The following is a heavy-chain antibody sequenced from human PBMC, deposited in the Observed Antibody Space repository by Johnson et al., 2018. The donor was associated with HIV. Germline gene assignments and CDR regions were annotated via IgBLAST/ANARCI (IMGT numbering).Heavy chain of an antibody. Sequence: VQLVESGGGLVQPGGSLRLSCAASGFTVSSNYMSWVRQAPGKGLEWVAVISNDGTNTYYADSVKGRFTISRDNSRNSLYLQMNSLRAEDTAVYYCARKGDAFDIWGQGTKVTVSS. V-gene: IGHV3-30*03. CDR1: GFTVSSNY. J-gene: IGHJ3*02. CDR3: ARKGDAFDI. CDR2: ISNDGTNT.